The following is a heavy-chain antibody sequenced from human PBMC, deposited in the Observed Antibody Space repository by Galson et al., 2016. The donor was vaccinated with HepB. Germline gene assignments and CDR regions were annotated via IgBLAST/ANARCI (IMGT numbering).Heavy chain of an antibody. Sequence: SLRLSCAASGLSFSTYAMNWVRQAPGKGLEWVSAISGSGGRIHYADSVKGRFTISRASYKHTLHLQMNSLRAEDTAVYYCAKENTTVRGIMGYWKGQLYYYYGMAAWGPGTTVTVSS. V-gene: IGHV3-23*01. J-gene: IGHJ6*02. CDR3: AKENTTVRGIMGYWKGQLYYYYGMAA. CDR2: ISGSGGRI. CDR1: GLSFSTYA. D-gene: IGHD3-10*01.